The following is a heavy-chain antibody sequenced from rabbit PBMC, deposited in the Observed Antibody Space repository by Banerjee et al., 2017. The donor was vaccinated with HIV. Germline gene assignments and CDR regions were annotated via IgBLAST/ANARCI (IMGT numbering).Heavy chain of an antibody. CDR3: ARGGSYDDYGDPPFNL. J-gene: IGHJ4*01. CDR2: IGVGDGST. V-gene: IGHV1S47*01. D-gene: IGHD2-1*01. CDR1: GIDFSSNA. Sequence: QEQLVESGGGLVQPGASLTLTCKASGIDFSSNAMCWVRQAPGKGPEWIACIGVGDGSTYYASWVNGRFTISSSTSLNTVTLQMTSLTAADTATYFCARGGSYDDYGDPPFNLWGPGTLVTVS.